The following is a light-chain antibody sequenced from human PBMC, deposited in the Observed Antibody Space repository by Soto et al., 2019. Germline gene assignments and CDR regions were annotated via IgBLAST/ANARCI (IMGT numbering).Light chain of an antibody. J-gene: IGLJ1*01. Sequence: QSVLTQPASVSGSPGQSITISCTGTSSDVGAYDYVSWYQQHPDKAPKLMIYEVSYRPSGVSNRFSGSKSVNTATLTISVLQAEDEADYYCSSYTTSSTRVFGTGTKLTVL. CDR3: SSYTTSSTRV. CDR1: SSDVGAYDY. V-gene: IGLV2-14*03. CDR2: EVS.